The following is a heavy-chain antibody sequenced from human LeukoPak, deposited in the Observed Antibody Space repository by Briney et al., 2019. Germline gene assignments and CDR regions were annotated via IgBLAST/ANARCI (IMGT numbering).Heavy chain of an antibody. V-gene: IGHV4-4*07. J-gene: IGHJ6*03. Sequence: PSETLSLTCTVSGGSISNYFWSWVRQPAGKGLEWIGRIYSTGRSDYNPSLKSRITMSVDTSKNQFSLKLSSVTAADTAVYYCAKYYYYYMDVWGKGTTVTVSS. CDR3: AKYYYYYMDV. CDR2: IYSTGRS. CDR1: GGSISNYF.